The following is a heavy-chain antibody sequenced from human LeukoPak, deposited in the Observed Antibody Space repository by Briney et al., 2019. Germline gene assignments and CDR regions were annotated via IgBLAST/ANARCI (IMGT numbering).Heavy chain of an antibody. CDR3: AKDYRPHDFWSGLVDY. Sequence: PGGSLRLSCAASGFSFTTYGMSWVRQAPGKGLEWVANIKRDGSDKYYVDSVKGRFTISRDNSKNTLYLQMNSLRAEDTAVYYCAKDYRPHDFWSGLVDYWGQGTLVTVSS. D-gene: IGHD3-3*01. J-gene: IGHJ4*02. V-gene: IGHV3-7*01. CDR2: IKRDGSDK. CDR1: GFSFTTYG.